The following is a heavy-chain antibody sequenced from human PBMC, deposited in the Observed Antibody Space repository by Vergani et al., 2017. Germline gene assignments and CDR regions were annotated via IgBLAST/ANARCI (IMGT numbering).Heavy chain of an antibody. D-gene: IGHD3-10*01. V-gene: IGHV4-59*12. Sequence: QVQLQESGPGLVKPSETLSLTCTVSGGSISSYYWSWIRQPPGKGLEWIGYIYYSGSTNYNPSLKSRVTISSDTSKNPFSLKLTSVTAAVTAVYYCARVRNYYGSGSLRAFDIWGQGTMVTVSS. J-gene: IGHJ3*02. CDR1: GGSISSYY. CDR3: ARVRNYYGSGSLRAFDI. CDR2: IYYSGST.